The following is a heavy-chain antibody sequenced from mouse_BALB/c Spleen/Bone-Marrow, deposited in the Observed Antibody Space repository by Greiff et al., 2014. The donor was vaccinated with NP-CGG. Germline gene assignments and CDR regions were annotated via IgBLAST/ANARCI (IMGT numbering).Heavy chain of an antibody. CDR3: TPHPFDY. CDR2: IRTKADDHAT. Sequence: DVHLVESGRGLVQPGGSMKLSCAASGFAFSDTWLDWVRQSPEKGPEWVAEIRTKADDHATYYAESVKGRFTISRDDSISSVYLQMNSLRAEDTGIYYCTPHPFDYWGQGTTLTVSS. V-gene: IGHV6-6*01. J-gene: IGHJ2*01. CDR1: GFAFSDTW.